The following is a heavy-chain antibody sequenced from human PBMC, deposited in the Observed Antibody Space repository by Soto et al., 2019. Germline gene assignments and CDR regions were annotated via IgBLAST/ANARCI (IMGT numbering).Heavy chain of an antibody. V-gene: IGHV3-73*01. CDR1: GFSFSGSA. J-gene: IGHJ4*02. CDR2: IRSKANIYET. Sequence: GGWRRRFGATAGFSFSGSAMHLRRQASGKGLEWVGRIRSKANIYETGDAVSVKVRFAISRDDATNKTDLPMNSMKTEDPAVYYCTGFRSGPPVSKLDYWRQGTLVTVS. D-gene: IGHD6-19*01. CDR3: TGFRSGPPVSKLDY.